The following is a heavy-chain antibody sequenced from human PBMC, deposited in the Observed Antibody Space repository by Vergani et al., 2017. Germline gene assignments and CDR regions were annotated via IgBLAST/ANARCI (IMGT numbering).Heavy chain of an antibody. CDR2: IYSTGST. J-gene: IGHJ6*02. Sequence: QVQLEESGPGLVKPSETLSLTCTVSGGSFNTYYWSWIRQSPGKGLEWVWYIYSTGSTNYNPSLNSRVTRSVDMSKNQFTLKLRSVTAADTAVYFCARVMYRDEASSGYRLEGMDIWGQGTTVTISS. CDR1: GGSFNTYY. CDR3: ARVMYRDEASSGYRLEGMDI. D-gene: IGHD3-16*02. V-gene: IGHV4-59*13.